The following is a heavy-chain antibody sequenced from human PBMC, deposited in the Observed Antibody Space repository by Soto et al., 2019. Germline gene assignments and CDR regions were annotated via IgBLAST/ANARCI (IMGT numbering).Heavy chain of an antibody. D-gene: IGHD3-3*01. V-gene: IGHV2-5*02. CDR1: GFSLTTSGVG. Sequence: QITLNESGPTVVRPTETLTLTCRFSGFSLTTSGVGVGWIRQSPGTAPEWLALIYWDDDKRYSASLKSRLTITKDTSNNQVVLTVSDLDPTDTATYYCAHRVLRTVFGLVTTTAIYFDFWGQGTPVAVSS. J-gene: IGHJ4*02. CDR3: AHRVLRTVFGLVTTTAIYFDF. CDR2: IYWDDDK.